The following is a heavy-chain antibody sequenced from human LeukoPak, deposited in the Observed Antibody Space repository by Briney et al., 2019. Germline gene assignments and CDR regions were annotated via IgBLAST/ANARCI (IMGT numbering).Heavy chain of an antibody. D-gene: IGHD1-26*01. J-gene: IGHJ4*02. CDR3: CADPPWGGRSCDY. CDR2: IRSNVAGGAA. V-gene: IGHV3-15*01. CDR1: GFAFSNAW. Sequence: GGSLRLSCAASGFAFSNAWMTWVRQAPGKGLEWVGLIRSNVAGGAADYVAPVKGRFTISRDDSRNAVFLQMDSLKTEDTAVYSCCADPPWGGRSCDYWGQGTLVTVSS.